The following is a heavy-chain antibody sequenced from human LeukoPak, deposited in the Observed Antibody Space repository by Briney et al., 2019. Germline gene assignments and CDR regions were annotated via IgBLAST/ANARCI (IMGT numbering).Heavy chain of an antibody. CDR3: ARGVVVVPAAIGAYWFDP. CDR1: GGSISSGGYS. Sequence: SETLSLTCAVSGGSISSGGYSWSWIRQPPGKGLEWIGYIYHSGSTYYNPSLKSRVTISVDRSKNQFSLKLSSVTAADTAVYYCARGVVVVPAAIGAYWFDPWGRGTLVTVSS. CDR2: IYHSGST. V-gene: IGHV4-30-2*01. D-gene: IGHD2-2*01. J-gene: IGHJ5*02.